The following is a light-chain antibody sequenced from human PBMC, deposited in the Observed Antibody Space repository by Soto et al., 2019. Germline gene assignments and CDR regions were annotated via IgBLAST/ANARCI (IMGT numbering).Light chain of an antibody. J-gene: IGLJ2*01. V-gene: IGLV2-14*01. Sequence: QSALTQPASVSGSPGQSITLSCTGTSSDIGGYDYVSWYQRHPGKAPKLIIYDVNNRPSGVSNRFSGSKSGNTASLTISGLQAEDEADYYFTSYASGSSPVVFGGGTKVTVL. CDR1: SSDIGGYDY. CDR2: DVN. CDR3: TSYASGSSPVV.